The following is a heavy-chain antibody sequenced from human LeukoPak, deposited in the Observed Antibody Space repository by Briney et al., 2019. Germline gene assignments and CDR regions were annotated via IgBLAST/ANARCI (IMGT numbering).Heavy chain of an antibody. CDR2: ISDRDHNT. Sequence: PGGSLRLSCAASGFTFSSYAMTWVRQAPGKGLEWVSSISDRDHNTYYADSVKGRFTISRDNSKNTLYLQMNSLKTEDTAVYYCTGSSWATNGYWGQGTLVTVSS. CDR1: GFTFSSYA. D-gene: IGHD6-13*01. CDR3: TGSSWATNGY. V-gene: IGHV3-23*01. J-gene: IGHJ4*02.